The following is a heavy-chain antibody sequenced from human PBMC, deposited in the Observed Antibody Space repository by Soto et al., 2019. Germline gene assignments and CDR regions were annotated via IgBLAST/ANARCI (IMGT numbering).Heavy chain of an antibody. J-gene: IGHJ6*02. D-gene: IGHD2-15*01. V-gene: IGHV4-39*01. CDR3: ASQDSYYYYYYGMDV. Sequence: SETLSLTCTVSGCSISSSSYYWGWIRQPPGKGLEWIGSIYYSGSTYYNPSLKSRVTISVDTSKNQFSLKLSSVTAADTAVYYCASQDSYYYYYYGMDVWGQGTTVTVSS. CDR1: GCSISSSSYY. CDR2: IYYSGST.